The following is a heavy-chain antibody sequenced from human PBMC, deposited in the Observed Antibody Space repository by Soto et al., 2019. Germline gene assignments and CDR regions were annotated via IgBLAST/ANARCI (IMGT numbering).Heavy chain of an antibody. J-gene: IGHJ4*02. CDR3: AGGVLY. Sequence: QVQLLESGPGQVKPSQTLSLTCTVSGGSISIGGYYWSWIRQHPGKGLEWIGYIYYSGVTYYSPSLKSRVTISIDTSKNQFSLKLSSVTAADTAVYYCAGGVLYWGQGTLVTVSS. V-gene: IGHV4-31*03. CDR2: IYYSGVT. CDR1: GGSISIGGYY.